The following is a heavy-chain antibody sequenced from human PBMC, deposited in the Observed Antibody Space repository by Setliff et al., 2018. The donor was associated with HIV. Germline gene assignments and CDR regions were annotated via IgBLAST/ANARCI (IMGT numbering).Heavy chain of an antibody. Sequence: SETLSLTCTVSGGSISTNSYYWGWVRQPPGTGLEWIGFIYYSGSTYYNPSLKSRVTISVDTSKNQFSLKLSSVTAADTAVYYCARDRRNTYYYESSGYSGAFDIWGQGTMVTVSS. CDR2: IYYSGST. D-gene: IGHD3-22*01. J-gene: IGHJ3*02. CDR1: GGSISTNSYY. CDR3: ARDRRNTYYYESSGYSGAFDI. V-gene: IGHV4-31*03.